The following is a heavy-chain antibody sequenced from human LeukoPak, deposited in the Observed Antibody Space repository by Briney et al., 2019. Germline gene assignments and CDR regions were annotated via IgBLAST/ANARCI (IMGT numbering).Heavy chain of an antibody. Sequence: PSETLSLTCTVSGASISSSSYYWGWIRQPPWKGLEWIGSIYYSGSTYHNPSLKSRVTISVDTSKNQFSLKLSSVTAADTAVYYCARHGLIAAAVYYFDYWGKGTLVTVSS. CDR2: IYYSGST. J-gene: IGHJ4*02. V-gene: IGHV4-39*01. CDR3: ARHGLIAAAVYYFDY. D-gene: IGHD6-13*01. CDR1: GASISSSSYY.